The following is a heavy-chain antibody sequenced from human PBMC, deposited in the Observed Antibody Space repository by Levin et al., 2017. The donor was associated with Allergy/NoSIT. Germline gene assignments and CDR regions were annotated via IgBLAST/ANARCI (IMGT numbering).Heavy chain of an antibody. J-gene: IGHJ6*02. V-gene: IGHV3-23*01. Sequence: GGSLRLSCAASGFTFSSYAMSWVRQAPGKGLEWVSAISGSGGSTYYADSVKGRFTISRDNSKNTLYLQMNSLRAEDTAVYYCARVYGDYDGMDVWGQGTTVTVSS. CDR3: ARVYGDYDGMDV. CDR1: GFTFSSYA. D-gene: IGHD4-17*01. CDR2: ISGSGGST.